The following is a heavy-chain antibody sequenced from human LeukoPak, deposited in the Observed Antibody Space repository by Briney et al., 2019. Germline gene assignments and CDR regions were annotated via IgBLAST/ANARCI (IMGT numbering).Heavy chain of an antibody. CDR1: GFTFSSYD. D-gene: IGHD3-3*01. CDR3: AREPFWSGYYHHLHFDY. Sequence: AGGSLRLSCAASGFTFSSYDMHWVRQATGKGLEWVSAIGTTGDTYYPGSVKGRFTISRENAKNSLYLQMNSLRVGDTAVYYCAREPFWSGYYHHLHFDYWGQGTLVTVSS. CDR2: IGTTGDT. J-gene: IGHJ4*02. V-gene: IGHV3-13*01.